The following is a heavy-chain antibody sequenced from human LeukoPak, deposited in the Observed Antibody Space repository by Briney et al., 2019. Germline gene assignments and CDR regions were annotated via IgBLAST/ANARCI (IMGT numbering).Heavy chain of an antibody. V-gene: IGHV3-23*01. Sequence: GGSLRLSCAASGFTFSSYAMSWVRHAPGKGLESVSAISGSGGSTYYADSVKGRFTISRDNSKNTLYLQMNSLRAEDTAVYYCAKIFQSSSWFDLDYWGQGTLVTVSS. CDR3: AKIFQSSSWFDLDY. CDR1: GFTFSSYA. CDR2: ISGSGGST. J-gene: IGHJ4*02. D-gene: IGHD6-13*01.